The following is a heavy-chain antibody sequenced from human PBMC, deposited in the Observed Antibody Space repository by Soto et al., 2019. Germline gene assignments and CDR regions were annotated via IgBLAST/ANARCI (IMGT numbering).Heavy chain of an antibody. J-gene: IGHJ4*02. V-gene: IGHV1-2*02. CDR2: INPNSGGT. CDR1: GYTFTGYY. Sequence: ASVKVSCKASGYTFTGYYMHWVRQAPGQGLEWMGWINPNSGGTNYAQKFQGRVTMTRDTSISTAYMELSRLRSDDTAVYYCAVIAAAFSVFVRLDYWSQGTLVTVSS. CDR3: AVIAAAFSVFVRLDY. D-gene: IGHD6-13*01.